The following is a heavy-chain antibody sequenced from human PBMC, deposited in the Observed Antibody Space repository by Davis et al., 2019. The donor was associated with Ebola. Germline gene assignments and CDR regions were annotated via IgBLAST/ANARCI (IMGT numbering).Heavy chain of an antibody. CDR2: INRDGSST. CDR3: ARGGSSRPFDY. D-gene: IGHD2-15*01. CDR1: GFTFSSYW. V-gene: IGHV3-74*01. J-gene: IGHJ4*02. Sequence: GESLKISCAASGFTFSSYWMHWVRQAPGKGLVWVAHINRDGSSTGYADSVKGRFTISRDNAKNTLYLQMNSLRVEDTAVYYCARGGSSRPFDYWGQGTPVTVSS.